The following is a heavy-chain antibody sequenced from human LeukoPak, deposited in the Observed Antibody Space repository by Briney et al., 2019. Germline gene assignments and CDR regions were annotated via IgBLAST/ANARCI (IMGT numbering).Heavy chain of an antibody. CDR3: ARDDREPYYYDSSGYYTIDY. CDR2: INPNSGGT. J-gene: IGHJ4*02. D-gene: IGHD3-22*01. V-gene: IGHV1-2*02. CDR1: GYTFTGYY. Sequence: GASVKVSCKASGYTFTGYYMHWVRQAPGQGLEWMGWINPNSGGTNYAQKFQGRVTMTRDTSISTAYMELSRLRSDDTAVYYCARDDREPYYYDSSGYYTIDYWGQGTLVTVSS.